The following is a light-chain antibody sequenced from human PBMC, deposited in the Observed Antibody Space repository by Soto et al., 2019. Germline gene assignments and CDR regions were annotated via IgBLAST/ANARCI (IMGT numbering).Light chain of an antibody. CDR2: GSS. CDR3: QQYGTSPMYT. Sequence: EIVLTQSPGTLSLSPGERATLSCRASQIVSTTYLAWYKQKPGQAPRLLLYGSSSRAPGIPDRFSGSGSGTDFTLTISRLEPEDFAVYYCQQYGTSPMYTFGQGTKLE. V-gene: IGKV3-20*01. CDR1: QIVSTTY. J-gene: IGKJ2*01.